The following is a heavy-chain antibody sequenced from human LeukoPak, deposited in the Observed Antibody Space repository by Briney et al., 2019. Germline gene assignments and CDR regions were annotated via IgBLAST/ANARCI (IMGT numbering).Heavy chain of an antibody. D-gene: IGHD2-2*01. CDR3: ARATSCPSTYYYYYMDV. J-gene: IGHJ6*03. V-gene: IGHV4-34*01. Sequence: SETLSLTCAVYGGSFSGYYWSWIRQPPGKGLEWIGEINHSGSTNYNPSLKSRVTISVDTSKNQFSLKLSSVTAADTAVYYCARATSCPSTYYYYYMDVWGKGTTVTVSS. CDR2: INHSGST. CDR1: GGSFSGYY.